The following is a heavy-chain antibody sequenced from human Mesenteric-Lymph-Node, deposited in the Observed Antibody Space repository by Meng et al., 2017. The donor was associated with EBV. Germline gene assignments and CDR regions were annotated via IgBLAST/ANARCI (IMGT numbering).Heavy chain of an antibody. CDR1: GYTFTGYF. J-gene: IGHJ4*02. CDR2: INPDSGDT. D-gene: IGHD6-19*01. V-gene: IGHV1-2*06. CDR3: ARDLENDIALAGRRDDY. Sequence: QVELVDDGAWGMKPGASVKVSCKASGYTFTGYFIHWVRQAPGQGLEWMGRINPDSGDTDYAQRFQGRVTIARDTSITTAFMELIRLRSDDTAVYYCARDLENDIALAGRRDDYWGQGTLVTVSS.